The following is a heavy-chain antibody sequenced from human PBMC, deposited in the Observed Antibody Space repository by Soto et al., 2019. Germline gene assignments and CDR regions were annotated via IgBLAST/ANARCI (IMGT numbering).Heavy chain of an antibody. CDR2: IYSGGST. J-gene: IGHJ4*02. Sequence: GGSLRLSCAASAFTVSSDYMSWVRQAQGKRLEWVSVIYSGGSTYYADSVKGRFTISKDNSKNTLYLQMNSLRAEDTAVYYCVRDYYDSSGYLNFDYWGQGTLVTVSS. D-gene: IGHD3-22*01. CDR3: VRDYYDSSGYLNFDY. CDR1: AFTVSSDY. V-gene: IGHV3-66*01.